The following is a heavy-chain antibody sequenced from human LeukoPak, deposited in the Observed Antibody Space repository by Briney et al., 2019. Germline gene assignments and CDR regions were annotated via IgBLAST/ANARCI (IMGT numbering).Heavy chain of an antibody. V-gene: IGHV3-7*04. CDR3: ARALYYYDSSVRRTYGFDM. D-gene: IGHD3-22*01. Sequence: GGSLRLSCAASGFTFSSYWMSWVRQAPGKGLEWVANIKQDGSEKYYVDSVKGRFTISRDNAKNSLYLQMNSLRAEDTAVYYCARALYYYDSSVRRTYGFDMWGQGTMVTVSS. J-gene: IGHJ3*02. CDR1: GFTFSSYW. CDR2: IKQDGSEK.